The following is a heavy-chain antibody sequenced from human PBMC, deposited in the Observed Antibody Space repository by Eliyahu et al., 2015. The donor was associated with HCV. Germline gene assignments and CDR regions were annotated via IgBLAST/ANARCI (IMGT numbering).Heavy chain of an antibody. CDR1: GFTFSNAW. Sequence: EVQLVESGGGLVKPGGSLRLSCAASGFTFSNAWMSWVRQAPGKGLEWGGRIKSKTDGGTTDYAAPVKGRFTISRDDSKNTLYLQMNSLKTEDTAVYYCTTVPIGWLLFWGQGTLVTVSS. V-gene: IGHV3-15*01. D-gene: IGHD3-3*01. J-gene: IGHJ4*02. CDR3: TTVPIGWLLF. CDR2: IKSKTDGGTT.